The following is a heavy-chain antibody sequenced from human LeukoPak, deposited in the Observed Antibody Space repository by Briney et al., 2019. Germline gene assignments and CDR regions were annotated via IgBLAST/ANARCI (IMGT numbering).Heavy chain of an antibody. CDR3: VKEIRPNYFYGMDV. V-gene: IGHV3-30*02. CDR2: IRYDGSNK. Sequence: PGGSLRLSCAASGFSFSNSDMHWVRQAPGKGLEWVAFIRYDGSNKYYEDSVKGRLTISRDNAKNTLFLRMYSLRPEDTAVYYCVKEIRPNYFYGMDVWGQGTSVTVSS. J-gene: IGHJ6*02. CDR1: GFSFSNSD.